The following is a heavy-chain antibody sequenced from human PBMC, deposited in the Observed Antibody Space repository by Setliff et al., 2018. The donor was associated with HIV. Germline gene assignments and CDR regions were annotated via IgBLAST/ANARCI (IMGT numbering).Heavy chain of an antibody. J-gene: IGHJ4*02. V-gene: IGHV3-7*04. D-gene: IGHD3-16*01. CDR3: VGGGN. CDR2: IRKDGSDK. CDR1: GFTFSNSR. Sequence: GGSLRLSCAASGFTFSNSRMNWVRQAPGKGLEWVANIRKDGSDKNYVDSVKGRFTISRDNGKSALYLQMDSLRVEDTAVYYCVGGGNWGQGTLVTVSS.